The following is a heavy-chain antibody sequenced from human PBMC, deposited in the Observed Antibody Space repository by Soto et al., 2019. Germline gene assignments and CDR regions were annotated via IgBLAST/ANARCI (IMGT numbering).Heavy chain of an antibody. CDR2: IYYNGDT. V-gene: IGHV4-39*01. D-gene: IGHD1-20*01. CDR1: GGSVSSGNYF. J-gene: IGHJ3*01. Sequence: QLQLQESGPGLVKPAETLSLKCAVSGGSVSSGNYFWGWIRQPPGKGLEGIGNIYYNGDTYYSPSLKSRVTMSVATAQNQFSLRLTSVTAADTAVYYCARRLIDSWNQGHAFDFWGQGTLVTVSS. CDR3: ARRLIDSWNQGHAFDF.